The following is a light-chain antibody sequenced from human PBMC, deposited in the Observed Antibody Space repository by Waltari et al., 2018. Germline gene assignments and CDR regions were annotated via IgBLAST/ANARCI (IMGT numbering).Light chain of an antibody. V-gene: IGLV2-14*03. CDR3: SSYTSSSTYV. Sequence: QSALTQPASVSGSPGQSITISCTGTSRAVCGYKYVSWYQQHPGKAPKLMIYDVSNRPSGVSNRFSGSKSGNTASLTISGLQAEDEADYYCSSYTSSSTYVFGTGTKVTVL. J-gene: IGLJ1*01. CDR1: SRAVCGYKY. CDR2: DVS.